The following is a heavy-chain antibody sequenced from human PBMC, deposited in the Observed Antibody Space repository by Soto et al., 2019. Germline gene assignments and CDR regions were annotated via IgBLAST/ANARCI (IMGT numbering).Heavy chain of an antibody. Sequence: QVQLVQYGAEVKKPGASVKVSCKASGYPFTSYGISWVRQAPGLGIEWMGWVNAYNGNTNYAQKCQGRVTLTTDTATSTAYMELSSLRSDETAVYYCAREAVSGRPGFDYWGQGTLVTVSS. CDR2: VNAYNGNT. D-gene: IGHD6-19*01. J-gene: IGHJ4*02. V-gene: IGHV1-18*01. CDR1: GYPFTSYG. CDR3: AREAVSGRPGFDY.